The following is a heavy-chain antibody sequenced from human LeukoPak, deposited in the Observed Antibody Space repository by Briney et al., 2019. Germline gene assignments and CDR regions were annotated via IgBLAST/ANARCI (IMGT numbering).Heavy chain of an antibody. CDR3: AHRSLSVRGSWSTMAFDY. CDR1: GVSLTTSGGG. Sequence: SGPTQANLPQTRTLTCTFSGVSLTTSGGGVGWIRQLPGAALERPTLILWDDDKRYSPSLKSKLTSTKDTSKNQVVLTMTNMDPVDTATYYCAHRSLSVRGSWSTMAFDYWGQGTLVTVSS. CDR2: ILWDDDK. J-gene: IGHJ4*02. V-gene: IGHV2-5*02. D-gene: IGHD3-10*01.